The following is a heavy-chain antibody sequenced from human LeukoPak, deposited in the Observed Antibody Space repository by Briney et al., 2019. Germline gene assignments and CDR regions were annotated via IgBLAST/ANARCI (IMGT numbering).Heavy chain of an antibody. J-gene: IGHJ4*02. CDR3: ATKQWLAPPPDS. CDR2: ISSSSSYI. D-gene: IGHD6-19*01. CDR1: GFTLSIYT. Sequence: PGGSLRLSCAASGFTLSIYTMNWVRQAPGKGLEWVSSISSSSSYIYYADSVKGRFTISRDNAKNSLYLQMNSLRAEDTAVYYCATKQWLAPPPDSWGQGTPVTVSS. V-gene: IGHV3-21*01.